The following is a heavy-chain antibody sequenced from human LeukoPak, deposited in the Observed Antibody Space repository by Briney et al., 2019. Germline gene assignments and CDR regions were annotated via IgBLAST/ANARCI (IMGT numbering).Heavy chain of an antibody. CDR2: IYYSGST. CDR1: GGSISSYY. CDR3: ARGSYSSSWYRAHYFDY. Sequence: SETLSLTCTVSGGSISSYYWSWIRQPPGKGLEWIGYIYYSGSTNYNPSLKSRVTMSVDTSKNQFSLKLSSVTAADTAVYYCARGSYSSSWYRAHYFDYWGQGTLVTVSP. D-gene: IGHD6-13*01. V-gene: IGHV4-59*12. J-gene: IGHJ4*02.